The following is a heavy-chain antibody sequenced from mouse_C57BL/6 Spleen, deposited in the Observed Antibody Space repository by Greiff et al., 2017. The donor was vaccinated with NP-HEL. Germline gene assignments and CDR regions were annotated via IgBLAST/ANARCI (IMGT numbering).Heavy chain of an antibody. CDR3: TDKAWFAY. CDR2: IRLKSDNYAT. J-gene: IGHJ3*01. CDR1: GFTFSNYW. V-gene: IGHV6-3*01. Sequence: EVKLQESGGGLVQPGGSMKLSCVASGFTFSNYWMNWVRQSPEKGLEWVAQIRLKSDNYATHYAESVKGRFTISRDDSKSSAYLQMNNLRAEDTGIYYCTDKAWFAYWGQGTLVTVSA.